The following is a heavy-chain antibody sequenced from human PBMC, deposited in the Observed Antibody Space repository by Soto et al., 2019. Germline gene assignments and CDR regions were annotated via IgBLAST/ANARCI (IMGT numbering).Heavy chain of an antibody. CDR3: ARFRETRRQLISMSFHL. Sequence: XDSLKVSWKSSGYDFTNYWIALVLQTPGRGLEWMGMIYPGDSDIRYNPSFRGRVTISADKSITSAFVQWGSLKASDTAIYYCARFRETRRQLISMSFHLWGLGTLVTVSS. CDR2: IYPGDSDI. CDR1: GYDFTNYW. V-gene: IGHV5-51*01. J-gene: IGHJ4*03. D-gene: IGHD6-13*01.